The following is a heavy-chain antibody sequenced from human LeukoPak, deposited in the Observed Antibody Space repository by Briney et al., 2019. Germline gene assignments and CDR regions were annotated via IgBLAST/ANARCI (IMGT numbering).Heavy chain of an antibody. Sequence: EASVKVSCKASGYXFTDYYMDWVRQAPGQGLEWMGWINPNSGGTNYAQQFQGRVTMSRDTSNSTAYMELSRLRSDDTAVYYCARDGPRGDVDYWGQGTLVTVSS. D-gene: IGHD3-10*01. CDR1: GYXFTDYY. CDR2: INPNSGGT. J-gene: IGHJ4*02. V-gene: IGHV1-2*02. CDR3: ARDGPRGDVDY.